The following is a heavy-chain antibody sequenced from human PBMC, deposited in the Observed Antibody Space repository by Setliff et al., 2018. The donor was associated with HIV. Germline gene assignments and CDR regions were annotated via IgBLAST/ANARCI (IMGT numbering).Heavy chain of an antibody. V-gene: IGHV1-2*06. J-gene: IGHJ4*01. CDR1: GYTFTDFY. CDR3: ARGFFSGTYHYFDF. CDR2: INPNTGKT. Sequence: ASVKVSCKASGYTFTDFYIHWVRQAPGQGLEWMGQINPNTGKTKFTQKFQDRVTATRDTSINTVYMDLVRLRYDDTAIYYCARGFFSGTYHYFDFWGQGSLVTVSS. D-gene: IGHD1-26*01.